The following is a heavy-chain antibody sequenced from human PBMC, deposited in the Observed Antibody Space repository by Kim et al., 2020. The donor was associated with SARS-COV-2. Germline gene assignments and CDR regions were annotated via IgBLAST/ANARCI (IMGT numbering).Heavy chain of an antibody. CDR3: ATDCAGSISCYDAYAM. CDR1: GVTFSDAW. D-gene: IGHD2-2*01. Sequence: GGSLRLSCAASGVTFSDAWMTWVRQAPGKGLEWIGRIKRKIDGETTEYAAPVKGTFTISRDDSKNLLWLQMNSLKTEDTAVYYCATDCAGSISCYDAYAMWGQGTTVIVSS. CDR2: IKRKIDGETT. V-gene: IGHV3-15*05. J-gene: IGHJ3*02.